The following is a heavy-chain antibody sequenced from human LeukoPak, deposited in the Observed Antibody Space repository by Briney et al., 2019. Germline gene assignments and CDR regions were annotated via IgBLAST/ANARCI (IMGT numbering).Heavy chain of an antibody. CDR3: SIGSGYENRYYYGMDV. V-gene: IGHV4-61*01. J-gene: IGHJ6*02. Sequence: ESSETLSLTCTVSGGSVSSGSYYWSWIRQPPGKGLEWIGYIYYSGSTNYNPSLKSRVTISVDTSKNQFSLKLSSVTAADTAVYYCSIGSGYENRYYYGMDVWGQGTTVTVSS. D-gene: IGHD5-12*01. CDR1: GGSVSSGSYY. CDR2: IYYSGST.